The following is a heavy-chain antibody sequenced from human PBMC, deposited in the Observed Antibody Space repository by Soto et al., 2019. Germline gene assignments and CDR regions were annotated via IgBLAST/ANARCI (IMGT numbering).Heavy chain of an antibody. CDR1: GYTFTSYA. Sequence: GASVKVSCKASGYTFTSYAIHWLRQAPGQRLEWMGWINGGAGDTRYSVNFQGRVTFTRDTAATTAFMDLSSLSSADTAIYYCAGSPSRMAAETQLDPWGQGTLVTVSS. J-gene: IGHJ5*02. CDR3: AGSPSRMAAETQLDP. V-gene: IGHV1-3*01. D-gene: IGHD6-6*01. CDR2: INGGAGDT.